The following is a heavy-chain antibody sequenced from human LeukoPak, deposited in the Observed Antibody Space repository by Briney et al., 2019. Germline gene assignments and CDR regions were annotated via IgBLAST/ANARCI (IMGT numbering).Heavy chain of an antibody. CDR2: INHSGST. V-gene: IGHV4-34*01. Sequence: SETLSLTCAVYGGSFSGYYWSWIRQPPGKGLEWIGEINHSGSTNYNPSLKSRVTISVDTSKNQFSLKLSSVTAADTAVYYCASYGDCYFDYWGQGTLVTVSS. D-gene: IGHD4-17*01. CDR3: ASYGDCYFDY. J-gene: IGHJ4*02. CDR1: GGSFSGYY.